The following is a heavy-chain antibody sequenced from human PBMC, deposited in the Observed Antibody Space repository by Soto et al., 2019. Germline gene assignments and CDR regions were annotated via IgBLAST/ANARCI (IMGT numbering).Heavy chain of an antibody. CDR3: ARDKGGSSWYNWFDP. V-gene: IGHV3-13*01. D-gene: IGHD6-13*01. J-gene: IGHJ5*02. CDR2: IGTAGDT. CDR1: GFTFRSYH. Sequence: GGALKLSFAAPGFTFRSYHKHSGRPAPGKGLEWVSAIGTAGDTYYPGSVKGRFTISRENAKNSSYLQMNSLRAEDTAVYYCARDKGGSSWYNWFDPWGQGTLVTVSS.